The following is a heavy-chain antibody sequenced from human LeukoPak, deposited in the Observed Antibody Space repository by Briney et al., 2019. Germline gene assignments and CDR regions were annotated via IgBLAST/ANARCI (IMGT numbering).Heavy chain of an antibody. J-gene: IGHJ4*02. CDR1: GFTFSNYA. CDR3: AKEGGIQLLLPINS. CDR2: ISGGGDIT. D-gene: IGHD5-18*01. Sequence: GGSLRLSCAASGFTFSNYAMNWVRQSPGKGLEWVSFISGGGDITYYADSVKGRFTISRDNSKNTLYLQLNSLRVEDTAVYYCAKEGGIQLLLPINSWGQGTLVTVS. V-gene: IGHV3-23*01.